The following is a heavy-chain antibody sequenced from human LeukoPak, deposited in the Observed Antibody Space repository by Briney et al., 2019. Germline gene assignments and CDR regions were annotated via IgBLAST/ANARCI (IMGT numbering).Heavy chain of an antibody. J-gene: IGHJ3*02. Sequence: PGGSLRLSCAASGFTFDDYAMFWVRHPPGKGLEGVSGVSWNSGTIVYADSVKGRFTISRDNAKNSLYLQMNSLRAEDTALYYCAILPPSGYSARPDAFDIWGQGTVVTVSS. V-gene: IGHV3-9*01. CDR2: VSWNSGTI. D-gene: IGHD3-22*01. CDR3: AILPPSGYSARPDAFDI. CDR1: GFTFDDYA.